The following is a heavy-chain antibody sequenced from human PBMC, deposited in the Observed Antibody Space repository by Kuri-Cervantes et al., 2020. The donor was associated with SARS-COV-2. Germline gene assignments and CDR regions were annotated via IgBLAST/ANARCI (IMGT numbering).Heavy chain of an antibody. CDR2: ISSSSSYI. D-gene: IGHD1-26*01. CDR3: ARWEGATPRDAFDI. V-gene: IGHV3-21*01. Sequence: GESLKISCAASGFTFSSYSMNWVRQAPGKGLECVSSISSSSSYIYYADSVKGRFTISRDNAKNSLYLQMNSLRAEDTAVYYCARWEGATPRDAFDIWGQGTMVTVSS. CDR1: GFTFSSYS. J-gene: IGHJ3*02.